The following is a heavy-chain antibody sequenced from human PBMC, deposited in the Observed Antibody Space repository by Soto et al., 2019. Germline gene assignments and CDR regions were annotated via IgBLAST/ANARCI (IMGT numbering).Heavy chain of an antibody. CDR2: IWYDGSNK. V-gene: IGHV3-33*01. Sequence: GGSLRLSCAASGFTFSSYGMHWVRQAPGKGLEWVAVIWYDGSNKYYADSVKGRFTISRDNSKNTLYLQMNSLRAEDTAVYYCASQDRSGYSYGPIHWGQGTLVTVSS. D-gene: IGHD5-18*01. CDR3: ASQDRSGYSYGPIH. CDR1: GFTFSSYG. J-gene: IGHJ4*02.